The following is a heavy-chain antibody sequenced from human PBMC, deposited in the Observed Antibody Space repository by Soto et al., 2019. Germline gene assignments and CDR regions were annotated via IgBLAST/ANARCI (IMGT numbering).Heavy chain of an antibody. D-gene: IGHD6-19*01. V-gene: IGHV4-59*01. J-gene: IGHJ6*02. CDR2: IYYSGTT. CDR3: ARQWLIPYFGMDV. Sequence: PSETLSLTCTVSGGSISSYYWSWIRQPPGKGLEWIGYIYYSGTTNYNLSHKSRVTISLDTSKNQFSLKLSSVTAADTAVYYCARQWLIPYFGMDVWGQGTTVTVSS. CDR1: GGSISSYY.